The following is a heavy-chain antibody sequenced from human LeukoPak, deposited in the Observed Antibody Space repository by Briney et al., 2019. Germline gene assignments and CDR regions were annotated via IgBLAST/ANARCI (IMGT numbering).Heavy chain of an antibody. CDR1: GFSFRRYT. J-gene: IGHJ6*03. CDR3: ARVGVEQYLVLSYSMDV. CDR2: ISSSGSLI. D-gene: IGHD6-13*01. Sequence: GGSLRLSCAASGFSFRRYTINWVRQAPGKGLEWVSSISSSGSLIYYADSVRGRFTVSRDNAKNSLHLQMNSLRAEDTAVYYCARVGVEQYLVLSYSMDVWGKGTTVTVS. V-gene: IGHV3-21*01.